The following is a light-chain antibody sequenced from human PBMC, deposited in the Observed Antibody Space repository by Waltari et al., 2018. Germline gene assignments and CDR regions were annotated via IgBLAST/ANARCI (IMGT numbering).Light chain of an antibody. V-gene: IGKV3-11*01. CDR3: QQRKRWLT. CDR2: GAS. CDR1: QSIDNY. Sequence: DIVLTPSPATLSLSPGESATLSCRASQSIDNYLAWYQQRPGQAPRLLIYGASYRAAGIPARFSGSGSGTDFTLTISSLEPEDFAVYYCQQRKRWLTFGGGTKVEIK. J-gene: IGKJ4*01.